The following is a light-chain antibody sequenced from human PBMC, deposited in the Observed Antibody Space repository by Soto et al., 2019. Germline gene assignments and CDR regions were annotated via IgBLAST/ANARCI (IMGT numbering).Light chain of an antibody. J-gene: IGLJ3*02. CDR1: SSNIGPNT. CDR3: AAWDDSLNGWV. V-gene: IGLV1-44*01. CDR2: SNN. Sequence: QSVLTQPPSASETPGQRVTISCSGSSSNIGPNTVNWYQQVPGTAPKLLIYSNNQRPSGVPDRFSGSKSGTSASLAISGLQSEDEAEYYCAAWDDSLNGWVLGGGTKLTVL.